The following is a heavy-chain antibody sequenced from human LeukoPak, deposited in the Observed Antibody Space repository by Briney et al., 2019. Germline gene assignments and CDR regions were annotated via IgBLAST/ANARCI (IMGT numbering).Heavy chain of an antibody. D-gene: IGHD2/OR15-2a*01. CDR1: GLTFSNYA. J-gene: IGHJ3*02. CDR2: ISGDRTGT. V-gene: IGHV3-23*01. Sequence: GGSLRLSCAASGLTFSNYAMSWVRQPPGKGLEWVSAISGDRTGTYYTDSVKGRFTISRDNSKNTLFLQMNSLRVEDTAVYYCAKGGISSVFHAFDIWGQGTMVTVSS. CDR3: AKGGISSVFHAFDI.